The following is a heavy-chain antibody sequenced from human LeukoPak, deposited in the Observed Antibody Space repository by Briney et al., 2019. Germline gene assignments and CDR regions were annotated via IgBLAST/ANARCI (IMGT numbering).Heavy chain of an antibody. CDR3: ARLLPASRHYFDY. Sequence: PGGSLRLSCAAYGLTVSSEYLAWVRQAPGKGLEWISVIYGAGATYYADSVQGQFTISRDTYSNALYLQMNSLRVEDTAVYHCARLLPASRHYFDYWGQGTLVTVSS. CDR2: IYGAGAT. J-gene: IGHJ4*02. V-gene: IGHV3-53*01. CDR1: GLTVSSEY. D-gene: IGHD2-15*01.